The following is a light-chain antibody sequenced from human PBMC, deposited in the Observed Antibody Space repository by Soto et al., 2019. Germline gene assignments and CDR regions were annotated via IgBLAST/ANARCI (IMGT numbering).Light chain of an antibody. CDR2: ANN. Sequence: QSVLTQPPSVSGAPGQRVTISCTGSSSNIGAGYDVHWYQQLPATAPKLLIYANNNRPSGVPDRFSGSKSGTSVSLAITGLQAEDEADYYCQSYDSSLSGYVFGTGTKLTVL. V-gene: IGLV1-40*01. CDR3: QSYDSSLSGYV. CDR1: SSNIGAGYD. J-gene: IGLJ1*01.